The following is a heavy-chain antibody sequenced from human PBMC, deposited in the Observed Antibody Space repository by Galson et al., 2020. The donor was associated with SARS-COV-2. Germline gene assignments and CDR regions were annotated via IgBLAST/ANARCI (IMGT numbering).Heavy chain of an antibody. Sequence: SEPLSLTCTVSGGSISSSSYYWGWIRQPPGKGLEWIGRIYYSGSTYYNPSLKSRVTISVDTSKNQFSLKLSSVTAADTAVYYCARDRIQRWFSPVVRENWFDPWSQGTLVTVSS. J-gene: IGHJ5*02. V-gene: IGHV4-39*07. D-gene: IGHD5-18*01. CDR1: GGSISSSSYY. CDR2: IYYSGST. CDR3: ARDRIQRWFSPVVRENWFDP.